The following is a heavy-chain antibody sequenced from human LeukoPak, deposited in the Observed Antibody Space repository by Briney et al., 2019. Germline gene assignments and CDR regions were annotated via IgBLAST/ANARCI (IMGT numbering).Heavy chain of an antibody. Sequence: SETLSLTCAVSGGSISSYYWSWIRQPPGKGLEWGWDIYYSGSTNYNPSMKSRVTISVDTSKNQFSLKVSSVTAADTAVYYCERGGYDILTGYPWFDTWGQGTLVTVSS. J-gene: IGHJ5*02. CDR1: GGSISSYY. V-gene: IGHV4-59*01. CDR2: IYYSGST. D-gene: IGHD3-9*01. CDR3: ERGGYDILTGYPWFDT.